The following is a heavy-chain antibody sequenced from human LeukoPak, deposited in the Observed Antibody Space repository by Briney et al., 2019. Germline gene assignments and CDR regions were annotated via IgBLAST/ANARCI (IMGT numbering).Heavy chain of an antibody. V-gene: IGHV1-2*02. CDR1: GYTFTGYY. CDR3: ARDGTYNWNSPDY. J-gene: IGHJ4*02. D-gene: IGHD1-7*01. CDR2: INPNSGGT. Sequence: ASVKVSCKASGYTFTGYYMHWVRQAPGQGLEWMGWINPNSGGTNYAQKFQGRVTMTRDTSISTAYMELSRLRSDDTAVYYCARDGTYNWNSPDYWGQGTLVTVSS.